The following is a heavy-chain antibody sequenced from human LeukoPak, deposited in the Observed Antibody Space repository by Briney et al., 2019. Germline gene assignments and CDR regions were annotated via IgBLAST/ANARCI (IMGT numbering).Heavy chain of an antibody. V-gene: IGHV3-74*01. CDR2: IRSDGSST. CDR1: GFTFSRYW. D-gene: IGHD3-10*01. J-gene: IGHJ4*02. Sequence: GGSLRLSCAASGFTFSRYWMHWVRQAPGKGPVWVSRIRSDGSSTDYADSVKGRFTISRDNAKNTLYLQMNSLRAEDTAVYYCAKPYYYGSRSYMDYWGQGTLVTVSS. CDR3: AKPYYYGSRSYMDY.